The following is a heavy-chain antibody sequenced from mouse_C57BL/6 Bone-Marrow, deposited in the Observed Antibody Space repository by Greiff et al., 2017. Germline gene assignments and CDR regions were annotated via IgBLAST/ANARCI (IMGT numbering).Heavy chain of an antibody. Sequence: QVQLQQPGAELVKPGASVKLSCKASGYTFTSYWMQWVKQRPGQGLEWIGEIDPSDSYTNYNQKFKGKAKLTVDTSSSSAYMQLSSLTSEDSAVYYCARYLGHYWGQGTLVTVSA. CDR1: GYTFTSYW. V-gene: IGHV1-50*01. CDR2: IDPSDSYT. J-gene: IGHJ3*01. CDR3: ARYLGHY. D-gene: IGHD4-1*01.